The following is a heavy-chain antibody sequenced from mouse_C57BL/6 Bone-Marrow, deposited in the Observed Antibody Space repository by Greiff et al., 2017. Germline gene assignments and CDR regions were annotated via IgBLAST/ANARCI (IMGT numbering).Heavy chain of an antibody. CDR2: IYPGDGDT. V-gene: IGHV1-80*01. Sequence: QVQLKQSGAELVKPGASVKISCKASGYAFSSYWMNWVKQRPGKGLEWIGQIYPGDGDTNYNGKFKGKATLTADKSSSTAYMQHSSLTSEDSAVYFCARCGCYSYYAMDYWGQGTSVTVSS. J-gene: IGHJ4*01. CDR1: GYAFSSYW. CDR3: ARCGCYSYYAMDY. D-gene: IGHD1-1*02.